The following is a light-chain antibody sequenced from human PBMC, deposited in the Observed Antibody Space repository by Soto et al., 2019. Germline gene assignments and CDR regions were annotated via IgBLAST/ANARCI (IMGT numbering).Light chain of an antibody. V-gene: IGKV3-20*01. J-gene: IGKJ1*01. CDR3: QQYGNSPRT. Sequence: EIFLTQSPDTLSLSPGERATLSCRASQSVISNLAWYQQKPGQAPRLLIYGASSRATGIPDRFSGSGSGTDFTLTISRLEPEDFAVYYCQQYGNSPRTFGQGTKVDI. CDR1: QSVISN. CDR2: GAS.